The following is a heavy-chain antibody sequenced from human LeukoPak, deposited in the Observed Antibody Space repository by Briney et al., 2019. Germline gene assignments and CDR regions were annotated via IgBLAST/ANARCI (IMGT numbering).Heavy chain of an antibody. V-gene: IGHV3-20*04. CDR1: VLTSDEYG. D-gene: IGHD3-16*01. J-gene: IGHJ4*02. CDR2: INYNGGST. Sequence: PGGALRLSRAASVLTSDEYGMTGVRPVPERGVEGLSDINYNGGSTGYADSVMGGFIISRDNAKNSLFLQMDSLRAEDTALYYCARSRYYDTTDYFDYWGQGTLVTVSS. CDR3: ARSRYYDTTDYFDY.